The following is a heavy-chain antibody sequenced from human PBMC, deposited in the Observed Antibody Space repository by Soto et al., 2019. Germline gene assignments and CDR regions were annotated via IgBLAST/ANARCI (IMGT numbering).Heavy chain of an antibody. CDR3: ARDKGGFGVHYYYMDV. CDR1: GDSVSSNSAA. CDR2: TYYRSKWYN. J-gene: IGHJ6*03. D-gene: IGHD3-10*01. Sequence: SQTLSLTCAISGDSVSSNSAAWNWIRQSPSRGLEWLGRTYYRSKWYNDYAVSVKSRITINPDTFKNQFSLQLNSVTPEDTAVYYCARDKGGFGVHYYYMDVWGKGTTVTVSS. V-gene: IGHV6-1*01.